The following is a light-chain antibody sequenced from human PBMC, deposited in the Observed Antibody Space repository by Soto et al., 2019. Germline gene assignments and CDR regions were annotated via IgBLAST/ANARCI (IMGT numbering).Light chain of an antibody. CDR2: EVS. CDR3: SSYAGRNTLV. Sequence: QSVLTQPPSASGSPGQSVTISCTGTSSDVGGYNYVSWYQQHPGKVPKLMIYEVSKRPSGVPDRFSGSKSGNTASLTVSWLQAEDEADYYCSSYAGRNTLVFGGGTKLTVL. J-gene: IGLJ2*01. V-gene: IGLV2-8*01. CDR1: SSDVGGYNY.